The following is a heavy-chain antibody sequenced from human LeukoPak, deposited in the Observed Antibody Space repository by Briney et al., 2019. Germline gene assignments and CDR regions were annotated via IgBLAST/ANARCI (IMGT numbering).Heavy chain of an antibody. CDR1: GFTFSSYA. CDR2: ISGSGGST. V-gene: IGHV3-23*01. Sequence: GGSLRLSCAASGFTFSSYAMSWVRQAPGKGLEWVSAISGSGGSTYYADSVKGRFTISRDNSKNTLYLQMNSLRAEDTAVYYCAKSPTWGLVPNWFDPWGQGTLVTVSS. D-gene: IGHD3/OR15-3a*01. J-gene: IGHJ5*02. CDR3: AKSPTWGLVPNWFDP.